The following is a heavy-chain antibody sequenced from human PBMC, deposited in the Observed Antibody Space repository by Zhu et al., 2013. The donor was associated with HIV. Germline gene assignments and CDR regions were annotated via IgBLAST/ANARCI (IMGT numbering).Heavy chain of an antibody. D-gene: IGHD2-15*01. J-gene: IGHJ1*01. CDR3: ARAVEVDVTGXECFQH. V-gene: IGHV1-3*01. Sequence: QVQLVQSGAEVKKPGASVKVSCKASGYTFSSYAMHWVRQAPGQRLEWMGWINAGNGNTKYSQKFQGRVTITRDTSASTAYMELSSLRSEDTAVYYCARAVEVDVTGXECFQHWARAPVVTVSS. CDR2: INAGNGNT. CDR1: GYTFSSYA.